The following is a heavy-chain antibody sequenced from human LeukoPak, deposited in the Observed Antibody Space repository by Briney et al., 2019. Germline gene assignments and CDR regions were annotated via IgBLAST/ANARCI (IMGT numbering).Heavy chain of an antibody. CDR3: GRLDGLILYYHYMDV. V-gene: IGHV4-39*01. D-gene: IGHD2/OR15-2a*01. CDR2: IHYNGNT. J-gene: IGHJ6*03. Sequence: SETLSLTFTVSGGSFSSSSYYWGWIRQPPGKGLEWIGSIHYNGNTYYNPSLKSRVTISADTSKNQFSLKLTSVTAADTAVYYCGRLDGLILYYHYMDVWGKGTTVTVSS. CDR1: GGSFSSSSYY.